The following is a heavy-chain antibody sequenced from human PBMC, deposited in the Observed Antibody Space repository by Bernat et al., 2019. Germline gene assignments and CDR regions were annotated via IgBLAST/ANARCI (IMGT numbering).Heavy chain of an antibody. V-gene: IGHV4-59*01. CDR2: IYYSGST. Sequence: QVQLQESGPGLVKPSETLSLTCTVSGGSISSYYWSWIRQPPGKGLEWNGYIYYSGSTNYNPSLKSRVTISVDTSKNQFSLKLSSVTAADTAVYYCARGGDYYGSGRFDPWGQGTLVTVSS. J-gene: IGHJ5*02. CDR1: GGSISSYY. CDR3: ARGGDYYGSGRFDP. D-gene: IGHD3-10*01.